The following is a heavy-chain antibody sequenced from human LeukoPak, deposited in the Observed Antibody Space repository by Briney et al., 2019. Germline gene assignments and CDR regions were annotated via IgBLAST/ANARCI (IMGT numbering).Heavy chain of an antibody. J-gene: IGHJ4*02. CDR1: GFTFRSYA. V-gene: IGHV3-23*01. D-gene: IGHD4-17*01. Sequence: GGSLRLSCAASGFTFRSYAMSWVRQAPGKGLEWVSGVSGSGGGTYYADSVKGRLTISRDNSKNTLYLQMNSLRAEDTAVYYCAKRSGDYGDYIDYWGQGTLVTVSS. CDR3: AKRSGDYGDYIDY. CDR2: VSGSGGGT.